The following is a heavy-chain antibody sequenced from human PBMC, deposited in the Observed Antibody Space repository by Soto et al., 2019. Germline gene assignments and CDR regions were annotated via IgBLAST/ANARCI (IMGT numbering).Heavy chain of an antibody. CDR1: GYTFTSYG. Sequence: ASVKVSCKASGYTFTSYGVSWVRQAPGQGLEWMGWISAFNGQTNYIQKVQGRVTMTRDTSISTAYMELSRLRSDDTAVYYCARYCTGGSCYNGMDVWGQGTTVTVSS. CDR3: ARYCTGGSCYNGMDV. V-gene: IGHV1-18*01. CDR2: ISAFNGQT. D-gene: IGHD2-15*01. J-gene: IGHJ6*02.